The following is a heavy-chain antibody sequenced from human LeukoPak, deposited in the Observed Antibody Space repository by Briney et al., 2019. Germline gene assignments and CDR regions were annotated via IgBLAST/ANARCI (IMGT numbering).Heavy chain of an antibody. V-gene: IGHV3-23*01. CDR3: AKRGVVIRVILVGFHKQAYYFDS. CDR2: ISDTGGST. Sequence: GGSLRLSCAVSGITLSHYGMSWVRQAPGKGLEWAAGISDTGGSTNYADSVKGRCRISRDNPKNPLYLKMNSLRAEDTAVYFCAKRGVVIRVILVGFHKQAYYFDSWGQGALVTVSS. CDR1: GITLSHYG. J-gene: IGHJ4*02. D-gene: IGHD3-22*01.